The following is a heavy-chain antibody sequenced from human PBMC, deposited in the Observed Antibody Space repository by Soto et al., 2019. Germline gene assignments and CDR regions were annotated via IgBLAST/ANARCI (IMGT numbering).Heavy chain of an antibody. Sequence: QVQLQVSGPGLVKPSATLSLSCTVSTGSTNSFYWSWIRQPPGKGLQWLGYFFYTGSTNHNPSLKSRVTISLDMSSSEFSLRLSSVTAADTAMYYCARSSDGYNLNPIDQWGQGLLVTVSS. J-gene: IGHJ4*02. V-gene: IGHV4-59*01. CDR1: TGSTNSFY. CDR2: FFYTGST. D-gene: IGHD5-12*01. CDR3: ARSSDGYNLNPIDQ.